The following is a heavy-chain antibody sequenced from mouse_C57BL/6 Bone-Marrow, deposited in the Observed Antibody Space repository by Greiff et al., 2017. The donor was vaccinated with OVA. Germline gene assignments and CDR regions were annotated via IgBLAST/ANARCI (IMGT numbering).Heavy chain of an antibody. CDR3: ASRYDYDGYCDV. V-gene: IGHV1-42*01. CDR2: INPSTGGT. CDR1: GYSFTGYY. J-gene: IGHJ1*03. D-gene: IGHD2-4*01. Sequence: EVQLQESGPELVKPGASVKISCKASGYSFTGYYMNWVKQSPEKSLEWIGEINPSTGGTTYNQKFKAKATLTVDKSSSTAYMQLKSLTSEDSAVYYCASRYDYDGYCDVWGTGTTVTVSS.